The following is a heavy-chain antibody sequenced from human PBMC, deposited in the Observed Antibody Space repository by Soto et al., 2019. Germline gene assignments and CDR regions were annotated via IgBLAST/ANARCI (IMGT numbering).Heavy chain of an antibody. CDR1: GFTFGSYS. Sequence: GGSLRLSCAASGFTFGSYSMNWVRQAPGKGLEWVSSISSSSSYIYYADSVKGRFTISRDNAKNSLYLQMNSLRAEDTAVYYCARGRVGAPPWSTNNYYYYGMDVWGQGTTVTVSS. CDR3: ARGRVGAPPWSTNNYYYYGMDV. J-gene: IGHJ6*02. CDR2: ISSSSSYI. V-gene: IGHV3-21*01. D-gene: IGHD1-26*01.